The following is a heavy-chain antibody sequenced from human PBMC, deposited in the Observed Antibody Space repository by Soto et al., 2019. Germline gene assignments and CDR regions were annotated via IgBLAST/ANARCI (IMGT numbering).Heavy chain of an antibody. D-gene: IGHD2-8*02. CDR3: ARARGYCTGASCSLFYFYGLDV. V-gene: IGHV4-30-4*01. CDR1: GDSITSCTYY. Sequence: PSETLSLTCTVSGDSITSCTYYWSWIRQPPGKGREWVGFVFHSGTTFYNPSLKSRVLMSADTFKNLFSLNVMSLTAADTAVYYCARARGYCTGASCSLFYFYGLDVWGQGTTVTVSS. J-gene: IGHJ6*02. CDR2: VFHSGTT.